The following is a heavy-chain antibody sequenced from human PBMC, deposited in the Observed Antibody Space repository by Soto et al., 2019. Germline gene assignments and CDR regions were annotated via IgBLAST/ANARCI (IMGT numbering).Heavy chain of an antibody. CDR1: GFSLTTSGVG. CDR2: IYWYDDK. V-gene: IGHV2-5*01. D-gene: IGHD3-3*01. J-gene: IGHJ4*02. CDR3: AHTVLRTVFGLVTTTAIYFDF. Sequence: QITLNESGPTVVRPTETLTLTCRFAGFSLTTSGVGVGGIRQSPGKAPEWLALIYWYDDKRYSASLKSRLTIPQDNAKNHVVLTVSDLDPTDTATSYCAHTVLRTVFGLVTTTAIYFDFWGQGTPVAVSS.